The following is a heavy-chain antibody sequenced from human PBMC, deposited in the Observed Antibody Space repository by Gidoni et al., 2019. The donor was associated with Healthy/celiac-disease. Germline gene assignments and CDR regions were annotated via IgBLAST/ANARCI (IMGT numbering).Heavy chain of an antibody. CDR1: GYTFTGYY. D-gene: IGHD3-10*01. V-gene: IGHV1-2*06. CDR2: INPNSGGT. J-gene: IGHJ4*02. CDR3: AGGNYYGSGSYYNPFDY. Sequence: QVQLVPSGAEVKKPGASVQVSCQASGYTFTGYYMHWVRKAPGQGLEWMGRINPNSGGTNYAQKFQGRVTMTRDTSISTAYMELSRLRSDDTAVYYCAGGNYYGSGSYYNPFDYWGQGTLVTVSS.